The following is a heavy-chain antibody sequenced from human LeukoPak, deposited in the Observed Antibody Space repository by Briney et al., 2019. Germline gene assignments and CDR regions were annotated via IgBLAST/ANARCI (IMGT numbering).Heavy chain of an antibody. CDR3: ARGIAARPPYYYYMDV. D-gene: IGHD6-6*01. J-gene: IGHJ6*03. V-gene: IGHV4-39*01. CDR2: IYYSGSI. Sequence: PSETLSLTCTVSGDSISSSSYYWGWIRQPPGKGLEWIVNIYYSGSIYYNPSLKSRVTVSLDTSKNQFSLKLSSVTAADTAVYYCARGIAARPPYYYYMDVWGKGTTVTVSS. CDR1: GDSISSSSYY.